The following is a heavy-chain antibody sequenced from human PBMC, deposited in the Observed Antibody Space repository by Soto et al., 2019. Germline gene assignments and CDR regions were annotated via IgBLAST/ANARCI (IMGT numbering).Heavy chain of an antibody. CDR3: ARVRRANGYFYLDS. J-gene: IGHJ4*02. V-gene: IGHV4-59*12. Sequence: QVQLQQSGPGLLKPSETLSLTCSVSGASISDYYLTWVRQPPGKGLEWIGYLYYSGSTNYNPSLMSRVTMLLDTSKSQFSLQLTSVTAADTAVYFCARVRRANGYFYLDSWGQGALVTVSS. CDR1: GASISDYY. D-gene: IGHD5-18*01. CDR2: LYYSGST.